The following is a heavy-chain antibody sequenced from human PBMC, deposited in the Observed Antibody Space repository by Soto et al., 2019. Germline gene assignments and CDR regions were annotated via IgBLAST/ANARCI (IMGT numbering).Heavy chain of an antibody. CDR1: GGTFSSYA. Sequence: SVKVSCKASGGTFSSYAIGWVRQAPGQGPEWMGGIIPIFGTANYAQKFQGRVTITADESTSTAYMELSSLRSEDTAVYYCARNFWESSYGPLDDAFDIWGQGTMVTV. D-gene: IGHD5-18*01. CDR3: ARNFWESSYGPLDDAFDI. J-gene: IGHJ3*02. CDR2: IIPIFGTA. V-gene: IGHV1-69*13.